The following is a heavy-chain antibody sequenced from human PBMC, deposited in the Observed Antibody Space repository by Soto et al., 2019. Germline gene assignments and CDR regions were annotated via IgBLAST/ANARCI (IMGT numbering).Heavy chain of an antibody. CDR2: ISYDGSNK. D-gene: IGHD1-7*01. J-gene: IGHJ5*02. CDR1: GFTFSSYG. CDR3: AGVEGNWNYVGDWFDP. V-gene: IGHV3-30*03. Sequence: PGGSLRLSCAASGFTFSSYGMHWVRQAPGKGLEWVAVISYDGSNKYYADSVKGRFTISRDNSKNTLYLQMNSLRAEDTAVYYCAGVEGNWNYVGDWFDPWGQGTLVTVSS.